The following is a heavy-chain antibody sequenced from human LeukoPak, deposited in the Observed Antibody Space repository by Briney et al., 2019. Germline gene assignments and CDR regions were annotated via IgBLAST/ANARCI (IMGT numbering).Heavy chain of an antibody. D-gene: IGHD3-3*01. CDR1: GGSISSGGYY. CDR3: ASTFWSGYYKV. Sequence: ASETLSLTCTVSGGSISSGGYYWSWIRQPPGKGLEWIGYIYHSGSTYYNPSLKSRVTISVDRSKNQFSLKLSSVTAADTAVYYCASTFWSGYYKVWGQGTLVTVSS. J-gene: IGHJ4*02. CDR2: IYHSGST. V-gene: IGHV4-30-2*01.